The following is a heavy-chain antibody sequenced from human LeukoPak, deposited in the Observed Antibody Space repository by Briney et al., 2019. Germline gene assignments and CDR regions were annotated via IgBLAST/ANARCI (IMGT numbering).Heavy chain of an antibody. CDR2: ISSSSDNT. Sequence: GGSLRLSCAASGFTFSDYYMSWIRQAPGKGLEWVSYISSSSDNTHYADSVKGRFTISRGNAKNSLYLQMNGLRAEDTAVYFCAIRPHYYGYHRGSLGVYDIWGQGTMVTVSS. J-gene: IGHJ3*02. CDR3: AIRPHYYGYHRGSLGVYDI. V-gene: IGHV3-11*03. CDR1: GFTFSDYY. D-gene: IGHD3-10*01.